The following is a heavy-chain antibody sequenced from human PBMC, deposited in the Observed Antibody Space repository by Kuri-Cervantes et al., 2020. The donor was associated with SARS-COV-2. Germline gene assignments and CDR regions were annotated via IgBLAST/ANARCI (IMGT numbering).Heavy chain of an antibody. J-gene: IGHJ4*02. CDR3: ARSPVWEGYFDF. V-gene: IGHV3-69-1*01. CDR2: ISSSSTT. CDR1: GFTFSDYY. Sequence: GESLKISCAASGFTFSDYYMNWVRQAPGKGLEWVSSISSSSTTYYADSVKGRFTISRDNSKNTLYLQMNSLRAEDTAVYYCARSPVWEGYFDFWGQGTLVTVSS. D-gene: IGHD1-26*01.